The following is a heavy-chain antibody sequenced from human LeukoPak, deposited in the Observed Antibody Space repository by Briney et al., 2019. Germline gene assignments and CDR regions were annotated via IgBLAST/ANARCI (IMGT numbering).Heavy chain of an antibody. CDR1: GFTFSNYA. V-gene: IGHV3-23*01. D-gene: IGHD6-19*01. CDR2: ISGGGDNT. J-gene: IGHJ4*02. Sequence: PGGSLRLSCAASGFTFSNYAMSWVRQAPGKGLEWVSAISGGGDNTYYADSVEGRFTISRDNSKNTLYLQMNTLRAEDTAVYYCAKDWHSSGSAFDYWGQGTLVTVSS. CDR3: AKDWHSSGSAFDY.